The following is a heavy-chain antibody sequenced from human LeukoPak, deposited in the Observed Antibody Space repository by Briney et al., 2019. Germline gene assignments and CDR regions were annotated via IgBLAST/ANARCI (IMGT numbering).Heavy chain of an antibody. D-gene: IGHD2-2*01. Sequence: GGSLRLSCAASGFTFSTYWMHWVRQAPGKGLVWVSRINNDVSSTNYADYADSVKGRFTISRDNAKNTLYLQMNSLRVEDTAVYYCARPGYCTSTSCFGFEYWGQGTLVTVSS. J-gene: IGHJ4*02. CDR3: ARPGYCTSTSCFGFEY. CDR2: INNDVSST. V-gene: IGHV3-74*01. CDR1: GFTFSTYW.